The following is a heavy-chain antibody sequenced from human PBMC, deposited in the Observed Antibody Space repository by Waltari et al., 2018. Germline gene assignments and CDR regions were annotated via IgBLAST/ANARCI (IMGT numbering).Heavy chain of an antibody. CDR2: ISEDGSVA. CDR3: ARHLHY. CDR1: GSLFRNYW. Sequence: EEQLVESGGGLVQPGGSLRLSCVASGSLFRNYWMHWVRQVPGKGLVWGSRISEDGSVANYADSVQGRLTVSRDNARNTLYLQMDSLRVEDTAVYYCARHLHYWGQGTLVTVSS. V-gene: IGHV3-74*01. J-gene: IGHJ4*02.